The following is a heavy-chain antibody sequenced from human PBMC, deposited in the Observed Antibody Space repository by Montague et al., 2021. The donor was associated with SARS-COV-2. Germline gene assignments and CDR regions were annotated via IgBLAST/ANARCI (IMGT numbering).Heavy chain of an antibody. CDR2: MNPNSGNT. CDR1: GYTFTNYD. D-gene: IGHD3-3*01. CDR3: ARGDRSTYFDFWNGFNYYYYMDV. V-gene: IGHV1-8*01. Sequence: SVMVSCKASGYTFTNYDINWVRQATGQGLEWMGWMNPNSGNTGYAQKFQGRVTMTRHTSISTAYMELSSLRSEDTAVYYCARGDRSTYFDFWNGFNYYYYMDVWGKGTTVTVSS. J-gene: IGHJ6*03.